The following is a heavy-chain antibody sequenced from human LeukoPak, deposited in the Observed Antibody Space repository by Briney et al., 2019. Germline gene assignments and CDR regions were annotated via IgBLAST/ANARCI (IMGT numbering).Heavy chain of an antibody. CDR1: GFTFSSYA. Sequence: GGSLRLSCAASGFTFSSYAMHWVRQAPGKGLEYVSAISSNGGSTYYANSVKGRFTISRDNSKNTLYLQMGSLRAEDMAVYYCASGRVGATHWGQGTLVTVSS. J-gene: IGHJ4*02. CDR3: ASGRVGATH. CDR2: ISSNGGST. V-gene: IGHV3-64*01. D-gene: IGHD1-26*01.